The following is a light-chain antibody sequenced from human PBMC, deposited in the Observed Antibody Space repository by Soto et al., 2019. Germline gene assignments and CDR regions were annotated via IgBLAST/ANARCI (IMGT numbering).Light chain of an antibody. J-gene: IGKJ4*01. V-gene: IGKV3-20*01. Sequence: EIVLTQSPGTLSLSPGERATLSCRASQSVSNNYLAWYQQKPGQAPRLLIYDASSRATGIPDRFSGSGSGTDFTLTISRLEPEDFAVYYCQQYAVSLLTFGGGTKVDI. CDR2: DAS. CDR1: QSVSNNY. CDR3: QQYAVSLLT.